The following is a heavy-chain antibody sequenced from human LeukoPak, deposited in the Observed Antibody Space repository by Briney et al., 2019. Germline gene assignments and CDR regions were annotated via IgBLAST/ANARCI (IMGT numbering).Heavy chain of an antibody. CDR2: IYYSGTT. CDR3: ARGVYIAAAQYGY. CDR1: GGSISSYY. J-gene: IGHJ4*02. V-gene: IGHV4-59*01. Sequence: SETLSLTCTVSGGSISSYYWSWIRQPPGKGLEWIGYIYYSGTTNYNPSLKSRVTISVDTSKNQFSLKLSSVTAADTAVYYCARGVYIAAAQYGYWSQGTLVTVSS. D-gene: IGHD6-13*01.